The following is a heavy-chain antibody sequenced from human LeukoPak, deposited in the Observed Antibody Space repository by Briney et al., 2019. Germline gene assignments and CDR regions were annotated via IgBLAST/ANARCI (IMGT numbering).Heavy chain of an antibody. Sequence: ASVKVSCKASGFTFTSYGISWVRQAPGQGLEWMGWINPNSGGTNYAQKFQGRVTMTRDTSISTAYMELSRLRSDDTAVYYCARAWKRSIAAAGTVDYWGQGTLVTVSS. D-gene: IGHD6-13*01. CDR3: ARAWKRSIAAAGTVDY. J-gene: IGHJ4*02. CDR2: INPNSGGT. V-gene: IGHV1-2*02. CDR1: GFTFTSYG.